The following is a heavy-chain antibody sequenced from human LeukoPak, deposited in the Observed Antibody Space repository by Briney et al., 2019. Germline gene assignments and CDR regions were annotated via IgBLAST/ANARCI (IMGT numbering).Heavy chain of an antibody. CDR1: DGSFTGYY. Sequence: SETLSLTCAVYDGSFTGYYWSWIRQPPGTGLEWIGEIRHSGNTNYNPSLKSRVTISLDTSKNHFTLQLTSVTAADTAVYYCVRDRADFWSGFPLGYMAVWGNGITVIVSS. CDR3: VRDRADFWSGFPLGYMAV. V-gene: IGHV4-34*01. CDR2: IRHSGNT. J-gene: IGHJ6*03. D-gene: IGHD3-3*01.